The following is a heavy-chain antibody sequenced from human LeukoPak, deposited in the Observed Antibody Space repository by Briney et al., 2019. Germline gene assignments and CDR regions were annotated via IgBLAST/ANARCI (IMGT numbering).Heavy chain of an antibody. CDR3: ASGRDYWYFDL. Sequence: SETLSLTCTVSGYSISSGYYWGWIRQPPGKGLEWIGSIYHSGSTYYNPSLKSRVTISVDTSKNQFSLKLSSVTAADTAVYYCASGRDYWYFDLWGRGTLVTVSS. D-gene: IGHD1-26*01. CDR1: GYSISSGYY. CDR2: IYHSGST. V-gene: IGHV4-38-2*02. J-gene: IGHJ2*01.